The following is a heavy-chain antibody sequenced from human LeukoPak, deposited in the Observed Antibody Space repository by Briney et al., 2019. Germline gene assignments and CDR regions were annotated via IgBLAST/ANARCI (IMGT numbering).Heavy chain of an antibody. CDR3: ASDRYYVVDY. CDR2: IKSDGSGA. CDR1: GLSCSSSW. Sequence: GGSLRLSCAASGLSCSSSWMHWVRQVPGKGLVWVSRIKSDGSGATYADSVKGRFTISRGNTKNTLYLQMNSLRAEDTAVYYCASDRYYVVDYWGQGTLVTVSS. J-gene: IGHJ4*02. D-gene: IGHD3-10*01. V-gene: IGHV3-74*03.